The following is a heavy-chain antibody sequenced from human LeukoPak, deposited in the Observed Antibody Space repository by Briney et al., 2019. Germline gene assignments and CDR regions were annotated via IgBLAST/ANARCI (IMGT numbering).Heavy chain of an antibody. CDR2: ISTGGGST. J-gene: IGHJ5*02. Sequence: ASVKVSCKAFGYTFTSNYMHWVRQAPGQGPEWMGVISTGGGSTNYAQKFQGRVTVNRDMSTSTDYLELSSLRSEDTAVYYGARDNSVRDEAWWFNLWGQGTPVPVSS. D-gene: IGHD5-24*01. CDR3: ARDNSVRDEAWWFNL. V-gene: IGHV1-46*01. CDR1: GYTFTSNY.